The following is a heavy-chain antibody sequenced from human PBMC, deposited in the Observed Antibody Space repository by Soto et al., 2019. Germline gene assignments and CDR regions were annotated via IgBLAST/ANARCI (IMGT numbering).Heavy chain of an antibody. Sequence: EVQLLESGGGLVQPGGSLRLSCAASGFTFSRYAMSWVRQAPGKGLEWVSAISGSGGSTYYADSVKGRFTISRDNSTNTLYLQMNSLRDEDTAVYYCAKGGDYGSGLFDPWGQGTLVTVSS. CDR2: ISGSGGST. V-gene: IGHV3-23*01. CDR1: GFTFSRYA. J-gene: IGHJ5*02. CDR3: AKGGDYGSGLFDP. D-gene: IGHD3-10*01.